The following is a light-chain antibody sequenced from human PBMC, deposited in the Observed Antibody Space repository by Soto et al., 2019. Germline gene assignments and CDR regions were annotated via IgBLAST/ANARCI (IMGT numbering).Light chain of an antibody. Sequence: QSVLTQPASVSGSPGQSITISCTGTSRDIGTSNLVSWYQQYPGKAPKLMIYEVTKRPSGISYRFSGSKSGNTASLTISGLQPEDEADYYCYSFTGNSTYLFVFGPGTKVTV. CDR3: YSFTGNSTYLFV. CDR2: EVT. J-gene: IGLJ1*01. V-gene: IGLV2-23*02. CDR1: SRDIGTSNL.